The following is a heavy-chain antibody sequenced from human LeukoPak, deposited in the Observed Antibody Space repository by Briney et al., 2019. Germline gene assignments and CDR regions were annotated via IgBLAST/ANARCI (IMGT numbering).Heavy chain of an antibody. CDR3: ARGLRSSSFLFDY. Sequence: GGSLRLSCAASGFTFSSYAMHWVRQAPGKGLEWVAVISYDGSNKYYADSVKGRFTISRDNSKNTLYLQMNSLRAEDTAEYYCARGLRSSSFLFDYWGQGTLVTVSS. CDR2: ISYDGSNK. D-gene: IGHD6-6*01. V-gene: IGHV3-30-3*01. J-gene: IGHJ4*02. CDR1: GFTFSSYA.